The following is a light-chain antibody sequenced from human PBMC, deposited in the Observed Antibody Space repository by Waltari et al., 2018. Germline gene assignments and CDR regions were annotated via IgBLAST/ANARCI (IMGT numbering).Light chain of an antibody. CDR1: SSDVGTYNL. CDR3: CSYAGSHTLV. Sequence: QSALTQPASVSGSLGQSITISCTGTSSDVGTYNLVSWYQQYPGKAPKLMIYAVNKRPSGLSNRFSGSKTGNTASLTISGLQAEDEADYYCCSYAGSHTLVFGGGTELTVL. V-gene: IGLV2-23*02. J-gene: IGLJ3*02. CDR2: AVN.